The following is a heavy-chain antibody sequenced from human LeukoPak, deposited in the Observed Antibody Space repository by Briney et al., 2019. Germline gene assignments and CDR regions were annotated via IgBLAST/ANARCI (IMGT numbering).Heavy chain of an antibody. Sequence: KPGGSLRLSCAASGFTFTNAWMSWVRQAPGKGLEWVGLIKSKTDGGTTDYAAPVKGRFTISRDDSKNTLYLQMNSLKTEDTAVYYCTTDRGWLVFGWYYGMDVWGKGTTVTVSS. J-gene: IGHJ6*04. CDR2: IKSKTDGGTT. V-gene: IGHV3-15*01. CDR1: GFTFTNAW. D-gene: IGHD6-19*01. CDR3: TTDRGWLVFGWYYGMDV.